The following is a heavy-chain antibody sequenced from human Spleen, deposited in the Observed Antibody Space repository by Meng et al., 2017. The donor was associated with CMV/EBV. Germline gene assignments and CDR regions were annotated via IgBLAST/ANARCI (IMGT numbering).Heavy chain of an antibody. CDR2: LNWNGGNT. D-gene: IGHD6-6*01. Sequence: GESLKISCAASGFTFDDYGMSWVRQAPGKGLEWVSGLNWNGGNTGYAGSVKGRFTIFRDNAKNLMYLQMKRLRPEDTAFYYCAREPWFSTSTGGDYWGRGILVTVSS. J-gene: IGHJ4*02. CDR1: GFTFDDYG. CDR3: AREPWFSTSTGGDY. V-gene: IGHV3-20*04.